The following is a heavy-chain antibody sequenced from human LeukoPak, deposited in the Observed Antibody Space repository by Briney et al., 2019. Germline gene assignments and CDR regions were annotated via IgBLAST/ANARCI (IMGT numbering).Heavy chain of an antibody. CDR2: ISYDGSNK. D-gene: IGHD4-17*01. J-gene: IGHJ4*02. Sequence: GGSLRLSCAASGFTFSSYAMHWVRQAPGKGLEWVAVISYDGSNKYYADSVKGRFTISRDNSKNTLYLQMNSLRAEDTAVYYRAKEMSGDYEWVDYWGQGTLVTVSS. V-gene: IGHV3-30-3*01. CDR3: AKEMSGDYEWVDY. CDR1: GFTFSSYA.